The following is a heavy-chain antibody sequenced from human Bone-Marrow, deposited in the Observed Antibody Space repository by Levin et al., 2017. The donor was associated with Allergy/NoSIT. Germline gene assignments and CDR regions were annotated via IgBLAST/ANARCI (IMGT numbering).Heavy chain of an antibody. CDR1: GGSIDSHAYY. J-gene: IGHJ1*01. CDR3: VRHNNFGGKPLVHS. CDR2: IYYRGTA. V-gene: IGHV4-39*01. D-gene: IGHD4-23*01. Sequence: KSSETLSLTCTVSGGSIDSHAYYWGWIRQPPGEGLEWIANIYYRGTAYYNPSLKSRVTMSVDTSNNQFSLQLRSVTAADTAVYYCVRHNNFGGKPLVHSWGQGILVTVSS.